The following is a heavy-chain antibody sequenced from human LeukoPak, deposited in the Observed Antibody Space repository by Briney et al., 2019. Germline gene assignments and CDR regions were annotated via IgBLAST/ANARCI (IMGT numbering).Heavy chain of an antibody. CDR2: ISGSGGRT. D-gene: IGHD2-15*01. CDR3: AKGGYCSSSSCFDYYYSGMDV. J-gene: IGHJ6*02. Sequence: GGSLRLSCAASGFTFSSYAMSWVRQAPGKGLEWVSAISGSGGRTYYADSVKGRFTISRDYSKNTLYLQMNSLRAEDTAVYYCAKGGYCSSSSCFDYYYSGMDVWGQGTTVTVSS. CDR1: GFTFSSYA. V-gene: IGHV3-23*01.